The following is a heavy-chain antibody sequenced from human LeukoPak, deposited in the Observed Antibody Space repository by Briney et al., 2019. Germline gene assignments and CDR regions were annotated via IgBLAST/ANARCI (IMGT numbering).Heavy chain of an antibody. CDR3: AKGKGYSSSSSDH. CDR1: GFTFNSHA. V-gene: IGHV3-23*01. D-gene: IGHD6-6*01. J-gene: IGHJ5*02. Sequence: PGGSLRLSCAASGFTFNSHAMNWVRQAPGKGLEWVSAISGSDDSTYYADSVKGRFTISRDNSKNTLYLQMNSLRAEDTAVYHCAKGKGYSSSSSDHWGQGTLVTVSS. CDR2: ISGSDDST.